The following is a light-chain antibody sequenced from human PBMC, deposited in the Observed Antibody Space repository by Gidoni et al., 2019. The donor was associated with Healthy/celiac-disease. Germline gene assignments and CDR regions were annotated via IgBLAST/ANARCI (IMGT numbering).Light chain of an antibody. CDR3: QQYGSSPVT. J-gene: IGKJ3*01. Sequence: EIVLTQSPGTLSLSPGERATLSCRASQSVSSSYLAWYQQKPGQAPRLLIYGASSRATGIPERFSGSGSGTDFTLTISRLEPEDLAVYYCQQYGSSPVTFGPGTKVDIK. V-gene: IGKV3-20*01. CDR2: GAS. CDR1: QSVSSSY.